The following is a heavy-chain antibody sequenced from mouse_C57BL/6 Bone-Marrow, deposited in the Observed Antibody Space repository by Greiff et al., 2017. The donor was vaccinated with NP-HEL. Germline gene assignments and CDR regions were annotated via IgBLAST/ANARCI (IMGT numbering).Heavy chain of an antibody. D-gene: IGHD2-1*01. CDR2: IYPSDSET. V-gene: IGHV1-61*01. CDR1: GYTFPSYW. J-gene: IGHJ3*01. CDR3: ASLYLLFAY. Sequence: VQLQQPGAELVRPGSSVKLSCKASGYTFPSYWMAWVKQRPGHGLEWIGNIYPSDSETHYNQKFKDKATLTVHQSSIKAYMHLRSLTSDDSSVYACASLYLLFAYWCQGTLVTVSA.